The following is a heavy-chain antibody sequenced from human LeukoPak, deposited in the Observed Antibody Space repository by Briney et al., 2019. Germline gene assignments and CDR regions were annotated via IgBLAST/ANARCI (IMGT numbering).Heavy chain of an antibody. D-gene: IGHD2-15*01. Sequence: PGGSPRLSCAASGFTFSSFAMHWLRQAPGKGPEWAAVISYDGSAKYYADSVRGRFTISRDDSKNTLYLQMNSLRPEDTAIYYCVKGSVAYTGGHFDYWGQGTLVTVSS. CDR1: GFTFSSFA. CDR3: VKGSVAYTGGHFDY. J-gene: IGHJ4*02. CDR2: ISYDGSAK. V-gene: IGHV3-30*18.